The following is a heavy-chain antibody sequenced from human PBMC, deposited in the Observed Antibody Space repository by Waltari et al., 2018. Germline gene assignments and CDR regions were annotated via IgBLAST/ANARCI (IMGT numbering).Heavy chain of an antibody. J-gene: IGHJ4*02. Sequence: EVQLVESGGGLVQPGGSLRLSCAASGFTFSSYEMNWVRQAPGKGLEWVSYISSSGSTIYYADSVKGRFTISRDNAKNSLYLQMNSLRAEDTAVYYCARTAGYCSGGSCDESGYFDYWGQGTLVTVSS. V-gene: IGHV3-48*03. CDR3: ARTAGYCSGGSCDESGYFDY. CDR1: GFTFSSYE. CDR2: ISSSGSTI. D-gene: IGHD2-15*01.